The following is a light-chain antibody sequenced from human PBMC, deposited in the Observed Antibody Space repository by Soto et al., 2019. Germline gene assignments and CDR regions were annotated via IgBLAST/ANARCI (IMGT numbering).Light chain of an antibody. J-gene: IGKJ5*01. CDR3: QQYLDTRVT. V-gene: IGKV4-1*01. CDR1: QTLLHRSNNKNY. Sequence: IVMTQSPDSLSVSLGERATINCKSSQTLLHRSNNKNYLAWYQHKSGQPPKLLIFWASTQESGVPDRFSGSGSGTDFTLTLTNLQPEDVAVYYCQQYLDTRVTFAQGTRLEIK. CDR2: WAS.